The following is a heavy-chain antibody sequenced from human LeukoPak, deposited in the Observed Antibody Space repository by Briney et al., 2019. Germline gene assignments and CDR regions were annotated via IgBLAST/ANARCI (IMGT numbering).Heavy chain of an antibody. CDR2: ISYDGSNK. D-gene: IGHD3-22*01. CDR1: GFTFSSYA. V-gene: IGHV3-30*04. CDR3: ARDGGDSSGYYSPLY. Sequence: PGRSLRLSCAASGFTFSSYAMHWVRQAPGKGLEWVAVISYDGSNKYYADSVKGRFTISRDNSKNTLYLQMNSLRAEDTAVYYCARDGGDSSGYYSPLYWGQGTLVAVSS. J-gene: IGHJ4*02.